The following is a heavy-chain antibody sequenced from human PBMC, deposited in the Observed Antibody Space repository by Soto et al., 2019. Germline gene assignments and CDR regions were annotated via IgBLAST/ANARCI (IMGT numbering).Heavy chain of an antibody. CDR2: IYHSGST. CDR3: ARSAPDTSGYYFD. V-gene: IGHV4-59*01. D-gene: IGHD3-22*01. CDR1: GGSISTYY. Sequence: QVQLQESGPGLVKPSETLSLTCTVSGGSISTYYWSWIRQPPGKGLAWIGFIYHSGSTNYSPSLKSRVTISVDTSNHQFSLRLNSVTAADTAVYYCARSAPDTSGYYFDWGQGTLVTVSS. J-gene: IGHJ4*02.